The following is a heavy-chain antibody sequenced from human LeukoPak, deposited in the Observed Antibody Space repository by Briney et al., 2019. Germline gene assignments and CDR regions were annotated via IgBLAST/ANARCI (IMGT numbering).Heavy chain of an antibody. V-gene: IGHV4-30-2*01. CDR2: IYHSGST. CDR3: ARERFLSSGWPGSPWFDP. D-gene: IGHD6-19*01. Sequence: PSETLSLTCTVSGGSISSGGYYWSWIRQPPGKGLEWIGYIYHSGSTNYNPSLKSRVTISVDKSKNQFSLKLSSVAAADTAVYYCARERFLSSGWPGSPWFDPWGQGTLVTVSS. CDR1: GGSISSGGYY. J-gene: IGHJ5*02.